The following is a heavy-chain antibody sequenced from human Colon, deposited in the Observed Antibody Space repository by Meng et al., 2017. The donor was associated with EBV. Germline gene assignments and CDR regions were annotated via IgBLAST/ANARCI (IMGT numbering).Heavy chain of an antibody. CDR1: RDTVSTNTSA. D-gene: IGHD1-1*01. Sequence: SVPGPGRPRRTLLPPSSISRDTVSTNTSAWNCIRQSPSRGLEGLGRTYYRSKWYDDYALSVKSRLTINPDTSKNQFSLQLNSVTPEDTAVYFCARETTGGYYFDYWGQGTLVTVSS. CDR2: TYYRSKWYD. CDR3: ARETTGGYYFDY. J-gene: IGHJ4*02. V-gene: IGHV6-1*02.